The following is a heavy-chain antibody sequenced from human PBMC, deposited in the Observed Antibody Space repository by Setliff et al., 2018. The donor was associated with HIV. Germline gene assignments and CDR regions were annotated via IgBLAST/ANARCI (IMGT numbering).Heavy chain of an antibody. CDR1: GGSFSNYY. V-gene: IGHV4-34*01. D-gene: IGHD2-21*02. J-gene: IGHJ5*02. Sequence: TLSLTCAVYGGSFSNYYWSWIRQSPGKGLEWIGEVTDDGSANYNPSLKSRVTISLATSKNQFSLKLSSVTAADTGVYYCARGPSWTALMAGWFDPWGQGTLVTVSS. CDR2: VTDDGSA. CDR3: ARGPSWTALMAGWFDP.